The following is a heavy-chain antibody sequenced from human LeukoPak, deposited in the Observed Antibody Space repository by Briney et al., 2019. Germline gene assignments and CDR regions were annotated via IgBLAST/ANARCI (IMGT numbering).Heavy chain of an antibody. CDR2: ISDGGGST. CDR3: AKADYDILTGFDY. Sequence: GGAPRISFGAPGCTFISHSMRWGRQAPGEGGGWISGISDGGGSTYYADSVKGRFTISRDNSKNTLYLQMNSLRAEDTAVYYCAKADYDILTGFDYWGQGTLVTVSS. CDR1: GCTFISHS. J-gene: IGHJ4*02. D-gene: IGHD3-9*01. V-gene: IGHV3-23*01.